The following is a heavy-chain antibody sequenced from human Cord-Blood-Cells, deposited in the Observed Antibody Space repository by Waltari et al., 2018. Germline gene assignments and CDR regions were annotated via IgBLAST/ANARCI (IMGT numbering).Heavy chain of an antibody. D-gene: IGHD7-27*01. J-gene: IGHJ3*02. Sequence: QVQLVQSGAEVKKPGASVKVSCKASGYTFTGYYMHWVRQAPGQGVEWRGWINPNSGATNYAQKFHGRVTMTRDTSISTAYMELSRLRSDDAAVYYCASGRPNWDDAFDIWGQGTMVTVSS. V-gene: IGHV1-2*02. CDR1: GYTFTGYY. CDR2: INPNSGAT. CDR3: ASGRPNWDDAFDI.